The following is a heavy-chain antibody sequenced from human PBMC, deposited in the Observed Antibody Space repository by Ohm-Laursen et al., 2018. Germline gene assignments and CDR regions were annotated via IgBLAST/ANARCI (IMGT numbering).Heavy chain of an antibody. CDR1: GFTFSSYG. V-gene: IGHV3-30*18. CDR2: ILKDGSNK. J-gene: IGHJ3*01. CDR3: AKAHASDAFDF. Sequence: SLRLSCTASGFTFSSYGMHWVRQAPGKGLEWVAVILKDGSNKYYADSVKGRFTISRGNSKNTLFLQMNSLRAEDTAVYYCAKAHASDAFDFWGQGTMVTVSS.